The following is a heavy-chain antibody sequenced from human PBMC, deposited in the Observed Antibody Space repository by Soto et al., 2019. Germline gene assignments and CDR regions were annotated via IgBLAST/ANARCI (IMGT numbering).Heavy chain of an antibody. CDR1: GFTFSSYA. D-gene: IGHD6-6*01. CDR2: ISGSGGST. V-gene: IGHV3-23*01. J-gene: IGHJ6*02. CDR3: AKTILEYSSSSGTDV. Sequence: PGGSLRLSCAASGFTFSSYAMSWVRQAPGKGLEWVSAISGSGGSTYYADSVKGRFTISRDNSKNTLYLQMNSLRAEDTAVYYCAKTILEYSSSSGTDVWGQGTTVTVSS.